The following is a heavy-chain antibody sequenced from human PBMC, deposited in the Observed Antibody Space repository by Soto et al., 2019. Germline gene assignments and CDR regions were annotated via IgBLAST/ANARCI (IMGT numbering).Heavy chain of an antibody. V-gene: IGHV4-31*11. CDR1: GGSISSGGYY. D-gene: IGHD2-2*01. CDR2: IYYSGST. Sequence: SETLSLTCAVSGGSISSGGYYWSWIRQHPGKGLEWIGYIYYSGSTYYNPSLKSRVTISVDTSKNQFSLKLSSVTAADTAVYYCARGGYCSSTSCYWDYWGQGTLVTVS. CDR3: ARGGYCSSTSCYWDY. J-gene: IGHJ4*02.